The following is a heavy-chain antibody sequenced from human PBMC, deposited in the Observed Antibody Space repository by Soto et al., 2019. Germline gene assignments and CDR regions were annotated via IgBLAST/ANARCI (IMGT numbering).Heavy chain of an antibody. Sequence: PGGSIRLSGAASGFTFSTSAMSWVRQAPGKRVEWVAAINGVXIFIHYAGYVKSRFTISRDNPKRTLFLQMSSLRAEDTALYYCAKCAYSREHMEPWGRGALVTVSS. CDR1: GFTFSTSA. J-gene: IGHJ5*02. D-gene: IGHD4-4*01. CDR3: AKCAYSREHMEP. V-gene: IGHV3-23*01. CDR2: INGVXIFI.